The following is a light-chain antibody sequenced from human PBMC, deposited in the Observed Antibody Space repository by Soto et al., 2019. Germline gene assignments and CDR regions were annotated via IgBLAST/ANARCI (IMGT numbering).Light chain of an antibody. CDR1: QGIGNS. J-gene: IGKJ1*01. Sequence: IQMTQSPSSLSASVGDRVIITCRASQGIGNSLAWYQQKAGRVPKLLMHSASTLLSGVPSRFSGSGSGTDFTLTISSLQPEDVATYYCQKYASAPWTFGQGTKVEIK. CDR3: QKYASAPWT. CDR2: SAS. V-gene: IGKV1-27*01.